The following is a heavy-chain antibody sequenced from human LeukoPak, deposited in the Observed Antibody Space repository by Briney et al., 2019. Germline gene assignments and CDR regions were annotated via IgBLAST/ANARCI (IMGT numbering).Heavy chain of an antibody. D-gene: IGHD2-2*01. CDR3: ARLMGYCSSTSCYHWFDP. V-gene: IGHV4-4*09. J-gene: IGHJ5*02. CDR2: IYTSGST. Sequence: PSETLSLTCIVSGGSISSYYWSWIRQPPGKGLEWIGYIYTSGSTNYNPSLKSRVTISVDTSKNQFSLKLSSVTAADTAVYYCARLMGYCSSTSCYHWFDPRGQGTLVTVSS. CDR1: GGSISSYY.